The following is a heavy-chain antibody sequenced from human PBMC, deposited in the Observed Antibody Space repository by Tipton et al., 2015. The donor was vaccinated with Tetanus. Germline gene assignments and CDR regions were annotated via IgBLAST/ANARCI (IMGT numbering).Heavy chain of an antibody. CDR3: ARGHFRGIVVAVFDY. V-gene: IGHV4-30-2*01. Sequence: LSCTVSGDSITSSKYSWNWIRQPPGKGLEWIGYVYHTGSTYYKPSLKSRVTMSVDRSMNQFSLNLNSVTAADTAVYYCARGHFRGIVVAVFDYWGQGTLVSVSS. J-gene: IGHJ4*02. CDR2: VYHTGST. CDR1: GDSITSSKYS. D-gene: IGHD2-15*01.